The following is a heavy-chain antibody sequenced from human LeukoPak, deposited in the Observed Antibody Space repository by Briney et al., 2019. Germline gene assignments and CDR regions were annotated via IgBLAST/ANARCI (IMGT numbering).Heavy chain of an antibody. CDR3: AKDSSGYKETYYFDY. Sequence: GGSLRLSCAASGFIFSSYAMSWVRQAPGKGLEWVSAISGSGGSTYYADSVKGRFTISRDNSKNTLYLQMNSLRAEDTAVYYCAKDSSGYKETYYFDYWGQGTLVTVSS. V-gene: IGHV3-23*01. CDR1: GFIFSSYA. D-gene: IGHD1-1*01. J-gene: IGHJ4*02. CDR2: ISGSGGST.